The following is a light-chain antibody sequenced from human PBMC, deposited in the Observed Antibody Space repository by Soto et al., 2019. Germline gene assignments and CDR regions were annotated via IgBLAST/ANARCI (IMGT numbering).Light chain of an antibody. V-gene: IGKV3-20*01. CDR1: QIVYNGY. CDR3: QQYAGSPRT. J-gene: IGKJ2*01. CDR2: GAS. Sequence: ENVLTQSPGTLSLSPGESATLSCRASQIVYNGYLAWYQQKPGQPPRLLIFGASTRASGVPDRFSGSESGTDFTLTINRLQPEDFAVYYCQQYAGSPRTFGQGTKLEIK.